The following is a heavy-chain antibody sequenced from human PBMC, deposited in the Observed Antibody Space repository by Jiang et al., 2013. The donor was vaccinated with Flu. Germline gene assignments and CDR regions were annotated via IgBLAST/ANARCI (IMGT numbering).Heavy chain of an antibody. Sequence: KPTQTLTLTCTFSGFSLSTSGVGVGWIRQPPGKALEWLALIYWNDDKRYSPSLKSRLTITKDTSKNQVVLTMTNMDPVDTATYYCAHRPSYLVLMVYAPQPIYNWFDPWGQGTLVTVSS. CDR2: IYWNDDK. CDR1: GFSLSTSGVG. V-gene: IGHV2-5*01. D-gene: IGHD2-8*01. CDR3: AHRPSYLVLMVYAPQPIYNWFDP. J-gene: IGHJ5*02.